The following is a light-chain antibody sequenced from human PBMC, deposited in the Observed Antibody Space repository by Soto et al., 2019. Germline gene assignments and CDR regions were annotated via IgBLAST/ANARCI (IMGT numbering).Light chain of an antibody. CDR1: SSDVGAYNY. CDR3: SSHGGSNNFYV. CDR2: EVS. V-gene: IGLV2-8*01. J-gene: IGLJ1*01. Sequence: QSVLTQPPSASGSPGQSVTISCTGTSSDVGAYNYVSWYQQNPGKAPKLIIHEVSKRPSGVPDRFSASKSGNTASLTVSGLQAEDEADYYCSSHGGSNNFYVFGTGTKLTVL.